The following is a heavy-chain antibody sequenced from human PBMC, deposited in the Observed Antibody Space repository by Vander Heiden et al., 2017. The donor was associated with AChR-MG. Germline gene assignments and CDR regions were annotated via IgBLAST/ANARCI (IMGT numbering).Heavy chain of an antibody. CDR2: IIPILGIA. V-gene: IGHV1-69*04. CDR1: GGTFSSYA. Sequence: QVQLVQSGAEVKKPGSSVKVPCQASGGTFSSYAISWVRQAPGQGLEWMGRIIPILGIANYAQKFQGRVTITADKSTSTAYMELSSLRSEDTAVYYCARITGQYSSSSLGFDPWGQGTLVTVSS. J-gene: IGHJ5*02. D-gene: IGHD6-13*01. CDR3: ARITGQYSSSSLGFDP.